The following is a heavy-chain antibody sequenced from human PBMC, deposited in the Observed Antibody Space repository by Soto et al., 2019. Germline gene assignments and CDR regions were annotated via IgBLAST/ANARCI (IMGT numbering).Heavy chain of an antibody. V-gene: IGHV1-69*13. Sequence: GASVKVSFKACGGTFSSYVITWLRQAPGQGLEWMGGIIPIFGTANYAQKFQGRVTITADESTSTAYMELSSLRSEDTAVYYCAKERTGRITIFGGGYYYYGMDVWGQGTTVTVSS. D-gene: IGHD3-3*01. CDR2: IIPIFGTA. CDR3: AKERTGRITIFGGGYYYYGMDV. CDR1: GGTFSSYV. J-gene: IGHJ6*02.